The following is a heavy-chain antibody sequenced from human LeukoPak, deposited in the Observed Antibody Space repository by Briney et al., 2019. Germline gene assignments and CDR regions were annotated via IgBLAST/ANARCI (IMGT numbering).Heavy chain of an antibody. V-gene: IGHV4-39*01. CDR3: ARHGSNWYDFDY. D-gene: IGHD6-13*01. CDR1: GDSMSSSSHY. Sequence: PSETLSLTCTVSGDSMSSSSHYWGWIRQPPGKGLEWIGSIYYSGTTYYNPSLKSRVTISVDTSKNQFSLKLRSVTAADTAVYDCARHGSNWYDFDYWGQGTLVTVSS. CDR2: IYYSGTT. J-gene: IGHJ4*02.